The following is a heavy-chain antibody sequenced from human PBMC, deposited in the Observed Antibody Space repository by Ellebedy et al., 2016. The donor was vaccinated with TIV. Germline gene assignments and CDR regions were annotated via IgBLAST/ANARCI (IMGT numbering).Heavy chain of an antibody. CDR1: GYTFTSYG. D-gene: IGHD2-2*02. J-gene: IGHJ6*03. Sequence: ASVKVSXXASGYTFTSYGISWVRQAPGQGLEWMGWISAYNGNTNYAQKLQGRVTMTTDTSTSTAYMELRSLRSDDTAVYYCATGRFVVVPAAIRYYYYYMDVWGKGTTVTVSS. CDR2: ISAYNGNT. CDR3: ATGRFVVVPAAIRYYYYYMDV. V-gene: IGHV1-18*01.